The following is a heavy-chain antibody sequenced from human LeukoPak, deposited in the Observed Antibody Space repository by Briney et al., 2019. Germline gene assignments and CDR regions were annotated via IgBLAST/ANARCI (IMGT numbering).Heavy chain of an antibody. CDR3: ARDEGGNSGFDY. J-gene: IGHJ4*02. V-gene: IGHV1-18*01. CDR2: ISAYNGNT. Sequence: ASVKVSCKVSGYTLTELSMHWVRQAPGQGLEWMGWISAYNGNTNYAQKLQGRVTMTTDTSTSTAYMELRSLRSDDTAVYYCARDEGGNSGFDYWGQGTLVTVSS. D-gene: IGHD4-23*01. CDR1: GYTLTELS.